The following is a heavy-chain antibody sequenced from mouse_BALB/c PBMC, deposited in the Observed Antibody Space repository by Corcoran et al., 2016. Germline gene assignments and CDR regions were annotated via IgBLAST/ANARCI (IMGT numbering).Heavy chain of an antibody. D-gene: IGHD1-1*01. Sequence: QIQLVQSGPELKKPGETVKISCKASGYTFTNYGMNWVKQAPGKGLKWMGWINTYTGEPTYAADFKGRFAFSLETSASTAYLQINNLKNEDTATYFCERRDYGSSYAYAMDYWWQGTSVTVSS. CDR1: GYTFTNYG. CDR3: ERRDYGSSYAYAMDY. CDR2: INTYTGEP. J-gene: IGHJ4*01. V-gene: IGHV9-3-1*01.